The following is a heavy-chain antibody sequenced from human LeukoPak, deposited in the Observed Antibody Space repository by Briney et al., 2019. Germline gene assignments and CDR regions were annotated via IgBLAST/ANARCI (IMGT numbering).Heavy chain of an antibody. CDR2: IYYSGST. CDR3: AKERNLEIAVAGTIFAC. V-gene: IGHV4-39*07. CDR1: GGSISSSSYY. Sequence: SETLSLTCTVSGGSISSSSYYWGWIRQPPGKGLEWIGSIYYSGSTYYNPSLKSRVTISVDTSKNQFSLKLNSVTAADTAVYYCAKERNLEIAVAGTIFACWGQGTLVTVSS. D-gene: IGHD6-19*01. J-gene: IGHJ4*02.